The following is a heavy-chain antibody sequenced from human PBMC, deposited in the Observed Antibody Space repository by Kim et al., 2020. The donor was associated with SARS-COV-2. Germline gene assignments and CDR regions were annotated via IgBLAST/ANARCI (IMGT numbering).Heavy chain of an antibody. CDR2: IYYSGST. CDR3: ARHGLGYSSGWYYFDY. V-gene: IGHV4-39*01. CDR1: GGSISSSSYY. D-gene: IGHD6-19*01. J-gene: IGHJ4*01. Sequence: SETLSLTCTVSGGSISSSSYYWGWIRQPPGKGLEWIGSIYYSGSTYYNPSLKSRVTISVDTSKNQFSLKLSSVTAADTAVYYCARHGLGYSSGWYYFDY.